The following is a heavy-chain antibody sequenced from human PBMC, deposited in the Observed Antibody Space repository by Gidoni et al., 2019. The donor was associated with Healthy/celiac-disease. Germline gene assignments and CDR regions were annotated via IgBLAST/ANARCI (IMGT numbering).Heavy chain of an antibody. CDR3: ARGSSSSFFYYGMDV. CDR1: GFTFSSYG. J-gene: IGHJ6*02. D-gene: IGHD6-6*01. CDR2: IWYDGSNK. Sequence: QVQLVESGGGVVQPGRSLSLSCAASGFTFSSYGMHWVRQAPGKGLEWVAVIWYDGSNKYYADSVKGRFTISRDNSKNTLYLQMNSLRAEDTAVYYCARGSSSSFFYYGMDVWGQGTTVTVSS. V-gene: IGHV3-33*01.